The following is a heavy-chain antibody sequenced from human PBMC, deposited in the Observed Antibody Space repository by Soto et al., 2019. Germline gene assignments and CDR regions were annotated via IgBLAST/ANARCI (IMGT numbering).Heavy chain of an antibody. CDR3: ARDGGFNSGSDRFEY. CDR1: GDSISSGGYY. Sequence: QVQLQESGPGLVTPSETLALTCTVSGDSISSGGYYWSWIRQSPGKGLEWIAYIYYSASTSYNSSLKNRVIISINLSKSQCSLNVISVIAADAAVYYCARDGGFNSGSDRFEYWGQGVPVTVSS. J-gene: IGHJ4*02. V-gene: IGHV4-31*03. D-gene: IGHD3-10*01. CDR2: IYYSAST.